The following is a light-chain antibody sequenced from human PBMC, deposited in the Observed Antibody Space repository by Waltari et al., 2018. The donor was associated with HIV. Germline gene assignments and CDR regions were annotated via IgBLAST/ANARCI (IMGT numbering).Light chain of an antibody. J-gene: IGKJ1*01. CDR1: RSVSSSY. V-gene: IGKV3-20*01. CDR2: GAS. CDR3: QQYGNSPWT. Sequence: CRASRSVSSSYLAWYQQKPGQTPRLFIYGASSRATGIPDRFSGSGSGTDFTLTISRLEPEDFAVYYCQQYGNSPWTFGQGTKVEIK.